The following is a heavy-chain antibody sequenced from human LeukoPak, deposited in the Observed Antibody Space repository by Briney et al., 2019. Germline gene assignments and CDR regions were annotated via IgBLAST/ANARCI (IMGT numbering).Heavy chain of an antibody. CDR1: GYTFTSYG. J-gene: IGHJ4*02. D-gene: IGHD6-19*01. CDR3: ARTIAVAGLYYFDY. CDR2: ISAYNGNT. Sequence: ASVKVSCKASGYTFTSYGISWVRQAPGQGLEWMGWISAYNGNTNYAQKLPGRVTMTTDTSTSTAYMELRRLRSDDTAVYYCARTIAVAGLYYFDYWGQGTLVTVSS. V-gene: IGHV1-18*01.